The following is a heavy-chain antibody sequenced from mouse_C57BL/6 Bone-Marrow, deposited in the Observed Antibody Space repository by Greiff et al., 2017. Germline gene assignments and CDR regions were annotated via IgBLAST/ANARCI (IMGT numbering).Heavy chain of an antibody. CDR3: ARQYGSSSFAY. Sequence: QVQLQQSGPELVKPGASVKISCKASGYAFSSSWMNWVKQRPGKGLEWIGRIYPGDGDTNYNGKFKGKATLTADKSSSTAYMQLSSRTSEDSAVYFCARQYGSSSFAYWGQGTLVTVSA. CDR2: IYPGDGDT. V-gene: IGHV1-82*01. D-gene: IGHD1-1*01. J-gene: IGHJ3*01. CDR1: GYAFSSSW.